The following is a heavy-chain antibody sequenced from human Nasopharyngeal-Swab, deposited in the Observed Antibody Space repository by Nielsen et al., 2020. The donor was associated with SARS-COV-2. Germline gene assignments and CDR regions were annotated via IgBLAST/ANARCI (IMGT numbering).Heavy chain of an antibody. Sequence: GESLKISCAASGFTFSSYWMSWVRQAPGKGLEWVANIKQGGSEKYYVDSVKGRFTISRDNAKNSLYLQMNSLRAEDTAVYYCAREEITMVRGVIILDWFDPWGQGTLVTVSS. CDR3: AREEITMVRGVIILDWFDP. J-gene: IGHJ5*02. CDR1: GFTFSSYW. D-gene: IGHD3-10*01. CDR2: IKQGGSEK. V-gene: IGHV3-7*01.